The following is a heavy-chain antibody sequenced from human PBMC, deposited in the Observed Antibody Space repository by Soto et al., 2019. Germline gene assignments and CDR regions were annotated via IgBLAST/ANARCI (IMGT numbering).Heavy chain of an antibody. CDR2: INPNSGGT. CDR1: GYTFSGYD. CDR3: ARGFPTGTVLYQHNLYGMDV. D-gene: IGHD1-1*01. Sequence: ASVKVSCKASGYTFSGYDMSWVRQAPGQGLEWMGWINPNSGGTNYAQEFQGRVTMTTDTSTSTAYMELSRLRSEDTAVYYCARGFPTGTVLYQHNLYGMDVWGQGTTVTVSS. V-gene: IGHV1-2*02. J-gene: IGHJ6*02.